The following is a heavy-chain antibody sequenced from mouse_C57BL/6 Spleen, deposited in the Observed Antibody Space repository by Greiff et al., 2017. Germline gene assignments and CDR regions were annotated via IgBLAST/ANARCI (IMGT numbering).Heavy chain of an antibody. CDR1: GYTFTSYW. CDR3: AHGNYGAMDY. V-gene: IGHV1-55*01. Sequence: QVQLQQPGAELVKPGASVKMSCKASGYTFTSYWITWVKQRPGQGLEWIGDIYPGSGSTNYNEKFKSKATLTVDTSSSTAYMQLSSLTSEGAAVYYCAHGNYGAMDYWGQGTSVTVSS. D-gene: IGHD2-1*01. CDR2: IYPGSGST. J-gene: IGHJ4*01.